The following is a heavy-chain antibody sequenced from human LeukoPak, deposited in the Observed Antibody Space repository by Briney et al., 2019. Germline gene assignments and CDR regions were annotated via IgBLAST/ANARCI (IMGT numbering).Heavy chain of an antibody. Sequence: ASETLSLTCTVSGDSISSGDYYWSWIRQPAGKGLEWIGRISSSGSTNYNPSLKSRVTISVDTSKNQFSLKLSSVTAADTAVYYCARGFPFVRRWLQTYFDYWGQGTLVTVSS. J-gene: IGHJ4*02. CDR2: ISSSGST. CDR3: ARGFPFVRRWLQTYFDY. D-gene: IGHD5-24*01. CDR1: GDSISSGDYY. V-gene: IGHV4-61*02.